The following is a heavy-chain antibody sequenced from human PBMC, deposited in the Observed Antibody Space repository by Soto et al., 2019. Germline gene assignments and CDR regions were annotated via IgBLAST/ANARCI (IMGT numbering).Heavy chain of an antibody. D-gene: IGHD3-3*02. Sequence: GESLKIACNGVGYKFGSAWIGWVRQMPGKGLEWMGIIKPGTSDIRYSPSCRGHVTISADEAVSTAYLQWSSLKASDTAMYYCARQLSHICDSWGQGTLVTVSS. V-gene: IGHV5-51*01. J-gene: IGHJ4*02. CDR1: GYKFGSAW. CDR2: IKPGTSDI. CDR3: ARQLSHICDS.